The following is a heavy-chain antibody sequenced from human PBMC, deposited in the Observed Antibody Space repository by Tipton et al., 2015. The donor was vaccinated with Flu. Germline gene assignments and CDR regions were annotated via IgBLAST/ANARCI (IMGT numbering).Heavy chain of an antibody. CDR1: GGSLSSYY. Sequence: TLSLTCTVSGGSLSSYYWSWIRQPAGKGLEWIGRIYTSGGTKFNPSLRGRLTMSVDASKKEFSLKLISVTAADTAVYYCARGSGSGTFMFFDFWGQGTLVTVSS. CDR3: ARGSGSGTFMFFDF. CDR2: IYTSGGT. J-gene: IGHJ4*02. V-gene: IGHV4-4*07. D-gene: IGHD3-10*01.